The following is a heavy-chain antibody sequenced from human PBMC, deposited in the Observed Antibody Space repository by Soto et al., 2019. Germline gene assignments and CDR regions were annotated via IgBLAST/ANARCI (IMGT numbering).Heavy chain of an antibody. V-gene: IGHV1-3*01. CDR3: AVLAAAGNDAFDI. D-gene: IGHD6-13*01. CDR1: GYTFTSYT. CDR2: INAGNGNT. J-gene: IGHJ3*02. Sequence: ASVKVSCKASGYTFTSYTMHWVRQAPGQRLEWMGWINAGNGNTKYSQKFQGRVTTTRDTSASTAHMELSSLRSEDTAVYYCAVLAAAGNDAFDIWGQGTMVTVSS.